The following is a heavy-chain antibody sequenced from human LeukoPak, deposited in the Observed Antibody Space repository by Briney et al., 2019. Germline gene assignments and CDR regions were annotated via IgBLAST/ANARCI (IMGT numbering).Heavy chain of an antibody. CDR3: ARGIVGATAPDY. CDR1: GGSISSGNYC. D-gene: IGHD1-26*01. V-gene: IGHV4-61*02. CDR2: IYTSGTT. Sequence: MTSQTLSLTCTVSGGSISSGNYCWNWIRQPAGKGLEWIGRIYTSGTTNYTPSLKSRVTMSVDTSKNQFSLKLSSVTAADTAVYYCARGIVGATAPDYWGQGALVIVSS. J-gene: IGHJ4*02.